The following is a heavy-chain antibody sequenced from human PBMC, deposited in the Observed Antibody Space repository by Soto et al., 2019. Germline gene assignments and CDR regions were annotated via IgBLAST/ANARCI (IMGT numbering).Heavy chain of an antibody. D-gene: IGHD1-26*01. V-gene: IGHV4-34*01. J-gene: IGHJ4*02. CDR3: QWGDF. Sequence: SETLSLTCTVSGGSFSCYFWSWIRQSPDKGLEWIGEINDSGSTYYNPSFKRRLTISVDTSKSQISLRLTSLTAADSAVYYCQWGDFWGQGTRVTVSS. CDR2: INDSGST. CDR1: GGSFSCYF.